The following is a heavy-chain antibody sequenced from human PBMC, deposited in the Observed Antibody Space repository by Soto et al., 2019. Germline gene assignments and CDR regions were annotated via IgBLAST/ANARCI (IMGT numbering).Heavy chain of an antibody. CDR3: ARDSTGYSGSYPDFDY. CDR2: IWYDGSSK. Sequence: PGGSLRLSCAASGFTFSSYGMHWVRQAQGKGLEWVAVIWYDGSSKYYADSVKGRFTISRDNSKNTLYLQMNSLRAEDTAVYYCARDSTGYSGSYPDFDYWGQGTLVTVSS. D-gene: IGHD1-26*01. J-gene: IGHJ4*02. CDR1: GFTFSSYG. V-gene: IGHV3-33*01.